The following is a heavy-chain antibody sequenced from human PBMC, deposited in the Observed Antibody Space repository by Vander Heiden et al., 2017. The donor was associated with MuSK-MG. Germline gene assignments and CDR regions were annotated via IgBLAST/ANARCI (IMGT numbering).Heavy chain of an antibody. V-gene: IGHV3-7*01. CDR2: IKQDGREK. Sequence: EVQLVESGGGLVQPGGSLRLSCASSGFTFSSYWMSWVRQAPGKGLEWVANIKQDGREKDYVDSVKGRFTISRDNAKNSLYLKMNSLRAEDTAVYYCASFTDAFDIWGQGTMVTVSS. J-gene: IGHJ3*02. CDR1: GFTFSSYW. CDR3: ASFTDAFDI.